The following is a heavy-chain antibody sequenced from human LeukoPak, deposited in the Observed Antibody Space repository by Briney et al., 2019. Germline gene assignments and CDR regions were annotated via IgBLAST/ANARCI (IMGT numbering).Heavy chain of an antibody. Sequence: SQTLSLTCTVSGGSISSGSYDWSWMRQPAGKGLEWIGRFYTSGTTIYNPSLMSRVTISVDTSKNQFSLKLTSVTAADTALYYCARDYYPPANYFDPWGQGTLVTVSS. V-gene: IGHV4-61*02. D-gene: IGHD4/OR15-4a*01. J-gene: IGHJ5*02. CDR3: ARDYYPPANYFDP. CDR2: FYTSGTT. CDR1: GGSISSGSYD.